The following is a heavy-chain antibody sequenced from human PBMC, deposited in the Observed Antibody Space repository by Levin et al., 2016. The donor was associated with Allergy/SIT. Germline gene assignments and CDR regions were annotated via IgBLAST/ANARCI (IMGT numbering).Heavy chain of an antibody. CDR3: ARGRGVPAARVSNYYYYMDV. J-gene: IGHJ6*03. D-gene: IGHD2-2*01. CDR1: GYTFTSYD. V-gene: IGHV1-8*01. Sequence: ASVKVSCKASGYTFTSYDINWVRQATGQGLEWMGWMNPNSGNTGYAQKFQGRVTMTRNTSISTAYMELSSLRSEDTAVYYCARGRGVPAARVSNYYYYMDVWGKGTTVTVSS. CDR2: MNPNSGNT.